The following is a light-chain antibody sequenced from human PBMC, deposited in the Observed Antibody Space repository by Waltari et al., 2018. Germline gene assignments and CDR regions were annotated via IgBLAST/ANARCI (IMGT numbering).Light chain of an antibody. CDR1: SSDVGTYNL. Sequence: QSALTQPASLSGSPGQSITISCTGTSSDVGTYNLVSWYQQNPGKAPKLIIYEGNKRPSGVSNRFSGSKSGNTASLTISGLQAEDEANYYCCSYAGGSWVFGGGTKVTVL. CDR2: EGN. J-gene: IGLJ3*02. V-gene: IGLV2-23*01. CDR3: CSYAGGSWV.